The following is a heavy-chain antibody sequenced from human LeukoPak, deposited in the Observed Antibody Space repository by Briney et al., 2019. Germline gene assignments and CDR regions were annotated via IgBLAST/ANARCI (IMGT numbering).Heavy chain of an antibody. V-gene: IGHV1-69*05. CDR3: ARDGRYYYDSSGYYYGWVY. CDR2: IIPILGTA. CDR1: GGTFSSYA. Sequence: SVKVSCKASGGTFSSYAISWVRQAPGQGLEWMGGIIPILGTANYAQKFQGRVTITTDESTSTAYMELSSLRSEDTAVYYCARDGRYYYDSSGYYYGWVYWGQGTLVTVSS. J-gene: IGHJ4*02. D-gene: IGHD3-22*01.